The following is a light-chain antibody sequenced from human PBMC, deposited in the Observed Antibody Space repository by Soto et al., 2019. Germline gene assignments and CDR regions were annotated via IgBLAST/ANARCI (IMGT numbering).Light chain of an antibody. Sequence: DIQMTQFPSSLSASVGDRVTITCRASQTISSYFHWYQLKLGQAPKLLIYAASSLQSGVPSRFSGSGSGTEFTLTISSLQPEDFATYFCQQTFSTYVSFGGGTKVEIK. CDR3: QQTFSTYVS. V-gene: IGKV1-39*01. CDR2: AAS. J-gene: IGKJ4*01. CDR1: QTISSY.